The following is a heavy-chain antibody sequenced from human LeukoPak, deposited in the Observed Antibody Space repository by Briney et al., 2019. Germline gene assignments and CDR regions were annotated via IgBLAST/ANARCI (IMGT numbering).Heavy chain of an antibody. Sequence: PGGSLRLSCAASGFPVSSNYMSGVRQAPGKGLEWVSVIYSGGSTYYADSVKGRFTISRDNSKNTLYLQMNSLRAEDTDVYYCARVYSSGWSYYYYYMDVWGKGTTVTVSS. V-gene: IGHV3-53*01. CDR1: GFPVSSNY. D-gene: IGHD6-19*01. CDR2: IYSGGST. CDR3: ARVYSSGWSYYYYYMDV. J-gene: IGHJ6*03.